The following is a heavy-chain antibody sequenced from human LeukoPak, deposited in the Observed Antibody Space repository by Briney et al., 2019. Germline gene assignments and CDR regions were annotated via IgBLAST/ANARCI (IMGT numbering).Heavy chain of an antibody. Sequence: GGSLRLSCAASGFTFSNAWMNWVRQALGKGLEWVGRIKSKTDGGTTDYAAPVKGRFTISRDDSKNTLYLQMNSLKTEDTAVYYCSTTYYYDSSEGYWGQGTLVTVSS. CDR3: STTYYYDSSEGY. J-gene: IGHJ4*02. CDR1: GFTFSNAW. D-gene: IGHD3-22*01. CDR2: IKSKTDGGTT. V-gene: IGHV3-15*07.